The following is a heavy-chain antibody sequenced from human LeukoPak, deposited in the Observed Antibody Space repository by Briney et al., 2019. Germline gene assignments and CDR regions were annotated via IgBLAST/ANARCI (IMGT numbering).Heavy chain of an antibody. Sequence: SETLSLTCAVSGGSISRSNWWSWVRQSPGKGLEWIGEVYDNGSTNYNPSLKSRVTISVDKSKNQFSLKLTSVTAADTAVYYCASPRADRSTWYAVDYWGQGTLVTVSS. J-gene: IGHJ4*02. CDR3: ASPRADRSTWYAVDY. CDR1: GGSISRSNW. V-gene: IGHV4-4*02. D-gene: IGHD2/OR15-2a*01. CDR2: VYDNGST.